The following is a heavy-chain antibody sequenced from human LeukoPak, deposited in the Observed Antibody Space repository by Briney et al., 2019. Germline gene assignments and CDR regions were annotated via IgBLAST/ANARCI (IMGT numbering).Heavy chain of an antibody. V-gene: IGHV1-69*13. D-gene: IGHD1-26*01. CDR2: IIPIFGTA. Sequence: SVTVSCKASGGTFSSYAISWVRQAPGQGLEWMGGIIPIFGTANYAQKFQGRVTITADESTSTAYMELSSLRSEDTAVYYCARGVGAPSSSYFDYWGQGTLVTVSS. CDR1: GGTFSSYA. CDR3: ARGVGAPSSSYFDY. J-gene: IGHJ4*02.